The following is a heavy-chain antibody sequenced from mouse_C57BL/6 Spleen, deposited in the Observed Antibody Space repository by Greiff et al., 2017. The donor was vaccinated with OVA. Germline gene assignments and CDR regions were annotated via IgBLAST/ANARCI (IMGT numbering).Heavy chain of an antibody. J-gene: IGHJ2*01. CDR1: GYSFTDYN. CDR2: INPDYGTT. CDR3: AREGYFDY. Sequence: EVQLQQSGPELVKPGASVKISCKASGYSFTDYNMNWVKQSHGQSLEWIGVINPDYGTTSYNQKFKGKATLTVDQSSSTAYMQLNSLTSEDSAVDDCAREGYFDYWGQGTTLTVSS. V-gene: IGHV1-39*01.